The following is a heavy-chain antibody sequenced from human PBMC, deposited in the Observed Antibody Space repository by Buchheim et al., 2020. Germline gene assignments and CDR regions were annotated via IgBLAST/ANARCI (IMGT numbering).Heavy chain of an antibody. D-gene: IGHD1-1*01. CDR1: GGSISNYY. V-gene: IGHV4-59*08. CDR3: ARQVPRGSTGRFDY. J-gene: IGHJ4*02. CDR2: IYYTGIT. Sequence: QVQLQESGPGLVKPSETLSLTCTVSGGSISNYYWSWIRQSPGKGLEWIGYIYYTGITSYNPSLKSRVTISVDTSKNQFSLRLSSVTATDTAIYFCARQVPRGSTGRFDYWGQGTL.